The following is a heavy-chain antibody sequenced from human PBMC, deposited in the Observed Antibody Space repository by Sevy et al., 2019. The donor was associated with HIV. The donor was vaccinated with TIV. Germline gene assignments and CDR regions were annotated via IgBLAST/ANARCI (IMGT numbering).Heavy chain of an antibody. CDR2: IWFDGSNT. CDR1: GFTFSSFG. CDR3: ARDLEFYDHGDYGPAFMPDF. D-gene: IGHD4-17*01. V-gene: IGHV3-33*01. Sequence: GESLKISCAASGFTFSSFGMHWVHQAPGKGLEWLAVIWFDGSNTYYADSVRGRFTISRDIAKNTLHLQMNSLRAEDTAVYYCARDLEFYDHGDYGPAFMPDFWGHGTLVTVSS. J-gene: IGHJ4*01.